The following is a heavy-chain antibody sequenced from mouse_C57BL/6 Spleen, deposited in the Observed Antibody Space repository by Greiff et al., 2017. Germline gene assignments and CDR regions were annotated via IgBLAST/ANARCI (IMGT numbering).Heavy chain of an antibody. CDR1: GYTFTSYD. Sequence: QVQLQQSGPELVKPGASVKLSCKASGYTFTSYDINWVKQRPGQGLEWIGWIYPRDGSTKYNEKFKGKATLTVDTSSSTAYMELHSLTSEDSAVYFCARPSFITTGYFDVWGTGTTVTVSS. D-gene: IGHD1-1*01. CDR2: IYPRDGST. J-gene: IGHJ1*03. V-gene: IGHV1-85*01. CDR3: ARPSFITTGYFDV.